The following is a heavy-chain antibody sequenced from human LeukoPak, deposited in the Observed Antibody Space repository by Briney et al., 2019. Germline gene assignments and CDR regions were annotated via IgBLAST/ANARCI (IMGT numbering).Heavy chain of an antibody. CDR2: ISAYNGNT. CDR3: ARDGVTTVVTPSYYYYGMDV. Sequence: ASVKVSCKASGYTFTSYGISWVRQAPGQGLEWMGWISAYNGNTNYAQKLQGRVTMTTDTSTSTAYMELRSLRSDDTAVYYCARDGVTTVVTPSYYYYGMDVWGQGTTVTVSS. V-gene: IGHV1-18*01. J-gene: IGHJ6*02. D-gene: IGHD4-23*01. CDR1: GYTFTSYG.